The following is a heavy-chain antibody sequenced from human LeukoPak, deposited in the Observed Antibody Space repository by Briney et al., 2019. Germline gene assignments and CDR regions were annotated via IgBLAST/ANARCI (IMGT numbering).Heavy chain of an antibody. J-gene: IGHJ3*02. CDR2: INHSGST. V-gene: IGHV4-34*01. CDR1: GGSFSGYY. D-gene: IGHD1-26*01. CDR3: ASPRRERGVGATPHALDI. Sequence: PSETLSLTCAVYGGSFSGYYWSWIRQPPGKGLEWIGEINHSGSTNYNPSLKSRVTISVDTSKNQFSLKLSSVTAADTAVYYCASPRRERGVGATPHALDIWGQGTMVTVSS.